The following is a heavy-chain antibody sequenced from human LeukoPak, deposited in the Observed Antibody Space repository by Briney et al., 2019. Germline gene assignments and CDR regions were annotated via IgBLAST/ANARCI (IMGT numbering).Heavy chain of an antibody. CDR1: GFTFSNYA. CDR3: ARAPMSYDSSGFGGASDI. J-gene: IGHJ3*02. D-gene: IGHD3-22*01. Sequence: GRSLRLSCAASGFTFSNYAMHWVRQAPGKGLEWVAVISYDGTNKYYADSVKGRFTISRDNSKNTMYLQMNSLRAEDTAMYYCARAPMSYDSSGFGGASDIWGQGTMVTVSS. CDR2: ISYDGTNK. V-gene: IGHV3-30-3*01.